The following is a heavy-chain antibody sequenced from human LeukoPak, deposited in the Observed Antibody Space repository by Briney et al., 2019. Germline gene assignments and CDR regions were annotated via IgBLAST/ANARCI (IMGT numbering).Heavy chain of an antibody. V-gene: IGHV1-18*01. CDR1: GYTFNTYG. CDR3: ARARGAARAPVGY. CDR2: ISAYNGDR. D-gene: IGHD6-6*01. Sequence: ASVKVSCKASGYTFNTYGINWVRQAPGQGLEWMGWISAYNGDRYYAQKLQGRVTMTTDTSTSTAYMELRSLRSDDTAVYYCARARGAARAPVGYWGQGTLVTVSS. J-gene: IGHJ4*02.